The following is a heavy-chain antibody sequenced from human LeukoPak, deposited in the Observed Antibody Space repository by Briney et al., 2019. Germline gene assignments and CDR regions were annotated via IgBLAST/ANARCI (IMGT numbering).Heavy chain of an antibody. J-gene: IGHJ6*02. CDR1: GYTFTSYD. V-gene: IGHV1-8*01. D-gene: IGHD6-13*01. CDR2: MNPNSGNT. Sequence: GASVKVSCKASGYTFTSYDINWVRQATGQGLEWMGWMNPNSGNTGYAQKFQGRVTMTRNTSISTAYMELSSLRSEDTAVYYCASAGTGYYYYGMDVWGQGTTVTVSS. CDR3: ASAGTGYYYYGMDV.